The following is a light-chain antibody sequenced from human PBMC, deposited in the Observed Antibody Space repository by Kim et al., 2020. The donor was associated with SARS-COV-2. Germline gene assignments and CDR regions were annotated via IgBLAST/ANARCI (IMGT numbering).Light chain of an antibody. CDR3: QQYNNWPLPCT. V-gene: IGKV3-15*01. Sequence: PGEIATLSCSASHSFGRNFAWYQQKPGRPPRLLFYGTSTRATGVPARFSASGSGTEFTLTISSLQSEDFAVYYCQQYNNWPLPCTFGQGTKLEI. J-gene: IGKJ2*02. CDR1: HSFGRN. CDR2: GTS.